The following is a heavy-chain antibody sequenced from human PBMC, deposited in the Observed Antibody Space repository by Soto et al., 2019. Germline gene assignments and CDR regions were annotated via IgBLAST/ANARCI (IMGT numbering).Heavy chain of an antibody. Sequence: QVQLVESGGGLVKPGGSLRLSCAASGFTFSDYYMSWISQAPGKGLEWVSYISSSGSTIYYADSVKGRFTISRDNAKNSLYLQMNSLRAEDTAVYYCASVLNWNYHMYYFDYWGQGTLVTVSS. CDR1: GFTFSDYY. CDR3: ASVLNWNYHMYYFDY. CDR2: ISSSGSTI. V-gene: IGHV3-11*01. J-gene: IGHJ4*02. D-gene: IGHD1-7*01.